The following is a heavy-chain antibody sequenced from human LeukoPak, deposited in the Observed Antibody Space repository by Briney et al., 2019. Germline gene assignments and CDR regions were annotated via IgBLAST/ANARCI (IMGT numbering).Heavy chain of an antibody. D-gene: IGHD3-10*01. J-gene: IGHJ4*02. CDR2: MNPKSGSA. Sequence: EASVKVSCKASGYTFTSFDINWVRQATGQGLEWMGWMNPKSGSAGYAQNFQGRVTFTRDTSISTAYMELSSLRSEDTAVYYCARVTRGRFGEPWGQGTLVTVSS. CDR1: GYTFTSFD. V-gene: IGHV1-8*03. CDR3: ARVTRGRFGEP.